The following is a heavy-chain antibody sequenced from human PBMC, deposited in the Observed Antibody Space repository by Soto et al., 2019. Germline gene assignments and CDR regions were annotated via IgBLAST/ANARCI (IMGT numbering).Heavy chain of an antibody. V-gene: IGHV1-18*01. CDR2: ISAYNGNT. J-gene: IGHJ5*02. D-gene: IGHD6-13*01. CDR1: GYTFTSYG. CDR3: ARGSSSWYTGRINWFDP. Sequence: ASVKVSCKASGYTFTSYGISWVRQAPGQGLEWMGWISAYNGNTNYAQKLQGRVTMTTDTSTSTAYMELRSLRSDDTAVYYCARGSSSWYTGRINWFDPWGQGTLVTVSS.